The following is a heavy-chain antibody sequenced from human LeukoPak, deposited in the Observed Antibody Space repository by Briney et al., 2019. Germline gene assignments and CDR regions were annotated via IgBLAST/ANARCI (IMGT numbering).Heavy chain of an antibody. CDR3: ARGVHGGYYFDY. Sequence: SETLSLTCTVSGGSISSYHWSWIRQPPGKGLEWIGYIYYSGSTNYNPSLKSRVTISVDTSKNQFSLKLSSVTAAYTAVYYCARGVHGGYYFDYWGQGTLVTVSS. CDR1: GGSISSYH. V-gene: IGHV4-59*01. D-gene: IGHD2-15*01. J-gene: IGHJ4*02. CDR2: IYYSGST.